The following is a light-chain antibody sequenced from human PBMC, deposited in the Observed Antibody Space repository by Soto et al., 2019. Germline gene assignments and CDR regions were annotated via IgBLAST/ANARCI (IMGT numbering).Light chain of an antibody. J-gene: IGLJ2*01. V-gene: IGLV2-14*01. Sequence: QSALTQPRSVSGSPGQSVTISCTGTSSDVDNYNYVSWYQQHPGKAPKLLIYEVSNRPSGVSNRFSGSKSANTASLTISGLQAEDEADYYCSSYTRSTTRVFGGGTKLTVL. CDR1: SSDVDNYNY. CDR2: EVS. CDR3: SSYTRSTTRV.